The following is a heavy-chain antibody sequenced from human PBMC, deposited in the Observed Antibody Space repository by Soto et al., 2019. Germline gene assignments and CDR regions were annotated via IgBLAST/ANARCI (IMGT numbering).Heavy chain of an antibody. J-gene: IGHJ6*03. D-gene: IGHD3-10*01. Sequence: GGSLRLSCAASGFTFSSYSMNWVRQAPGKGLEWVSYISSSSSTIYYADSVKGRFTISRDNAKNSLYLQMNSLRAEDTAVYYCASSTWFEDSPVDTYYYYMDVWGKGTTVTVSS. V-gene: IGHV3-48*01. CDR3: ASSTWFEDSPVDTYYYYMDV. CDR2: ISSSSSTI. CDR1: GFTFSSYS.